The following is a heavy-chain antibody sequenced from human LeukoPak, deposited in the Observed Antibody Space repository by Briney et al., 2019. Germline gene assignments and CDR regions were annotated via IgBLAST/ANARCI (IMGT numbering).Heavy chain of an antibody. D-gene: IGHD3-10*01. CDR3: ARDPHYYGSGSYFNY. J-gene: IGHJ4*02. CDR1: GVTFSSYW. Sequence: GGSLRLSCAASGVTFSSYWMHWVRQVPGEGLVWVSRINNDGVSISYADSVKGRFTISRDKAKNTLFLQMNSLRAEDTAVYYCARDPHYYGSGSYFNYWGQGTLVTVSS. CDR2: INNDGVSI. V-gene: IGHV3-74*01.